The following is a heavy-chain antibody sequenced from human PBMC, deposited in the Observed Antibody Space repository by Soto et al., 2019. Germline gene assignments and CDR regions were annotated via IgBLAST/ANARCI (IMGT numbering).Heavy chain of an antibody. D-gene: IGHD1-26*01. V-gene: IGHV1-69*06. CDR2: IIPTFGTP. Sequence: QVQLVQSGTVVQRRGSSVKVSCQASGGTFSSHGMAWVRQAPGQGLEWMGGIIPTFGTPTYAPKFQGRVTITADKSTNKAYMELSSLRSEDTGVYYCASERSAQYFDFWGQGTLITVSS. J-gene: IGHJ4*02. CDR1: GGTFSSHG. CDR3: ASERSAQYFDF.